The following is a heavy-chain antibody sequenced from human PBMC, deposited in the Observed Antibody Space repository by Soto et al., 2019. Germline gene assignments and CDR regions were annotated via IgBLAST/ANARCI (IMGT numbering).Heavy chain of an antibody. CDR2: MNPNSGNT. D-gene: IGHD3-9*01. Sequence: GASVKVSCKASGYTFTSYDINWVRQATGQGLEWMGWMNPNSGNTGYAQKFQGRVTMTRNTSISTAYMELSSLRSEDTAVYYCARAKSQYYDILTGTWPYYFDYWGQGTLVTVSS. CDR1: GYTFTSYD. CDR3: ARAKSQYYDILTGTWPYYFDY. V-gene: IGHV1-8*01. J-gene: IGHJ4*02.